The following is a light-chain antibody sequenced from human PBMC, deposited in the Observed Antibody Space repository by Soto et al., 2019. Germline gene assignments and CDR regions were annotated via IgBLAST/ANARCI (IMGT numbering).Light chain of an antibody. CDR3: QQSYSTPPWT. J-gene: IGKJ1*01. CDR1: QGISSY. CDR2: AAS. V-gene: IGKV1-39*01. Sequence: IQLTQSPSSLSASVGDRVTITCRASQGISSYLGWYQQKPGKAPNLLIYAASNLQSGVPSRFSGSGSGTDFTLTISSLQPEDFATYFCQQSYSTPPWTFGQGTKVDIK.